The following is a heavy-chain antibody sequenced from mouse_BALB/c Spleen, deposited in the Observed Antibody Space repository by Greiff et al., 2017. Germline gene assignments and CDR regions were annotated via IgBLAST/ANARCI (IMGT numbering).Heavy chain of an antibody. V-gene: IGHV1S81*02. CDR1: GYTFTSYW. CDR3: ARSGGNYVGAMDY. D-gene: IGHD2-1*01. CDR2: INPSNGRT. Sequence: VQLQQPGAELVKPGASVKLSCKASGYTFTSYWMHWVKQRPGQGLEWIGEINPSNGRTNYNEKFKSKATLTVDKSSSTAYMQRSSLTSEDSAVYYCARSGGNYVGAMDYGGQGTSGTVSS. J-gene: IGHJ4*01.